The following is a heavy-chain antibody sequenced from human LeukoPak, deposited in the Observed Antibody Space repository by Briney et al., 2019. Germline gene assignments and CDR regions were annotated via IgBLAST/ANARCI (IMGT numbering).Heavy chain of an antibody. CDR3: ASIDAGGSWYQGFDY. Sequence: GASVKVSCKASGYTFTGYYMHWVRQAPGQGLEWMGWINPNSGGTNYAQKFQGRVTMTRDTSISTAYMELSRLRSDDTAVYYCASIDAGGSWYQGFDYWGQGTLVTVSS. CDR1: GYTFTGYY. CDR2: INPNSGGT. J-gene: IGHJ4*02. V-gene: IGHV1-2*02. D-gene: IGHD6-13*01.